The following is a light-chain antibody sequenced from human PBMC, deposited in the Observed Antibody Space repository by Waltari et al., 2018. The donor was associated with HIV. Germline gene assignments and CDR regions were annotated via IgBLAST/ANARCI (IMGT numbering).Light chain of an antibody. CDR2: DVF. CDR3: CSYAGSRTWV. Sequence: QSALTQPASGSGSPGQSITVSCTGTSSHVGGYNFVSWYQQHPGKVPKLIIFDVFKRPAGVSERFSGSRSGNTASLTVSGLQAEDEADYYCCSYAGSRTWVFGGGTALTVL. J-gene: IGLJ3*02. V-gene: IGLV2-23*02. CDR1: SSHVGGYNF.